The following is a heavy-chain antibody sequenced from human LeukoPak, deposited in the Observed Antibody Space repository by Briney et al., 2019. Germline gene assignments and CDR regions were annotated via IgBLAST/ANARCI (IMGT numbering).Heavy chain of an antibody. CDR2: ISSSSNYI. Sequence: PGGSLRLSCAASGFTFSSYNMNWVRQAPGKGLEWVSSISSSSNYIYYADSVKGRFTISRDNAKNSLYLQMNSLRAEDTAIYYCAKGPMAWFDYWGQGTLVTVSS. CDR1: GFTFSSYN. D-gene: IGHD3-10*01. V-gene: IGHV3-21*04. CDR3: AKGPMAWFDY. J-gene: IGHJ4*02.